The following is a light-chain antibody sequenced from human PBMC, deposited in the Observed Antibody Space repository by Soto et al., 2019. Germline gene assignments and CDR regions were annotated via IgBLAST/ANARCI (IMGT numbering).Light chain of an antibody. CDR2: GAS. Sequence: EIVMTQSPATLSVSPGERATLSCRASQSVSSSYLAWYQQKPGQAPRLLIYGASSRATGIPDRFSGSGSGTDFTLTISRLEPEDFAVYYCQLRRTFGQGTKVDI. CDR3: QLRRT. CDR1: QSVSSSY. V-gene: IGKV3-20*01. J-gene: IGKJ1*01.